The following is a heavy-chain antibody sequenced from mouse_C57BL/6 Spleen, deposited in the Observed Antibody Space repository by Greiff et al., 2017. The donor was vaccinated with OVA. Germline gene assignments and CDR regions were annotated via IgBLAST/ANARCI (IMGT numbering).Heavy chain of an antibody. CDR2: IYWDDDK. J-gene: IGHJ1*03. CDR1: GFSLSTSGMG. V-gene: IGHV8-12*01. Sequence: QVTLKVSGPGILQSSQTLSLTCSFSGFSLSTSGMGVSWIRQPSGMGLEWLAHIYWDDDKRYNPFLKSRPTISKETSRNQVYLKITSVDTADTATYYCARSYDYGYFDVWGTGTTVTVSS. D-gene: IGHD2-3*01. CDR3: ARSYDYGYFDV.